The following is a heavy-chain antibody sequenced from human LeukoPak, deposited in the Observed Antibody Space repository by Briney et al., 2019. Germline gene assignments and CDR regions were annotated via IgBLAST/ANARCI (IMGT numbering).Heavy chain of an antibody. D-gene: IGHD3-10*01. CDR2: IKYSGSY. CDR1: GGSFSCYY. CDR3: ARLGYYYGSGSYYKGGSFTRDYYYYYYMDV. Sequence: SDTLSLTCALYGGSFSCYYWSWIRQPPGKGMEWIGEIKYSGSYNYNPSLKGRVTISVATSKNQFSLKLSSVTAADTAVYYCARLGYYYGSGSYYKGGSFTRDYYYYYYMDVWGKGTTVTISS. V-gene: IGHV4-34*01. J-gene: IGHJ6*03.